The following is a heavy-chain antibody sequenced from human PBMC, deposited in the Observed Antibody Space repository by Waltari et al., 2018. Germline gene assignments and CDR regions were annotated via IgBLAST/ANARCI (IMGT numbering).Heavy chain of an antibody. D-gene: IGHD5-12*01. J-gene: IGHJ3*02. CDR1: GGTFSSYA. CDR3: ARNPRWLQLGAFGAFDI. CDR2: IIPILGIA. Sequence: QVQLVQSGAEVKKPGSSVKVSCKASGGTFSSYAISWVRQAPGQGLEWMGGIIPILGIANYAQKFQGRVTITADKSTSTAYMELSSLRSEDTAVYYCARNPRWLQLGAFGAFDIWGQGTMVTVSS. V-gene: IGHV1-69*10.